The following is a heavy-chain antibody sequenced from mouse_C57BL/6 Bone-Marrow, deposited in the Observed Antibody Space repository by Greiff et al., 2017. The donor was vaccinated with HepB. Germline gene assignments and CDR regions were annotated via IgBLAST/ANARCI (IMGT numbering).Heavy chain of an antibody. CDR2: ISGGGSYT. V-gene: IGHV5-4*01. CDR3: ARDASYYD. D-gene: IGHD1-1*01. J-gene: IGHJ2*01. Sequence: EVKLVESGGGLVKPGGSLKLSCAASGFTFSSYAMSWVRQTPEKRLEWVATISGGGSYTYYPDNVKGRFTISRDNAKTNLYLQMSHLKSEDTAMYYCARDASYYDWGQGTTLTVSS. CDR1: GFTFSSYA.